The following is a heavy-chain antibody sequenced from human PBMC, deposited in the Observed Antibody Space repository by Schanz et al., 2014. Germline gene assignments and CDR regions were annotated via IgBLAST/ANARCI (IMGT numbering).Heavy chain of an antibody. CDR1: GYTFNSYA. J-gene: IGHJ4*02. Sequence: QVQLVQSGAEVKKPGASVKVSCKTSGYTFNSYALHWVRQAPGQGLEWMGWLNTYLGKPTYAQGFTGRFVFSLDTSVSTAYLQISFLKADDTAVFFCARGEANWGQYWGQGTLVTVSS. V-gene: IGHV7-4-1*02. CDR2: LNTYLGKP. CDR3: ARGEANWGQY. D-gene: IGHD7-27*01.